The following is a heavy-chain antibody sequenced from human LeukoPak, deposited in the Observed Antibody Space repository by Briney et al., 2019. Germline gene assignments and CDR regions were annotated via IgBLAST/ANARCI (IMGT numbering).Heavy chain of an antibody. CDR3: ARDYWFDP. Sequence: PGGSLRLSCAASGFTFSSYEMNWVRQAPGKGLEWISYISSAGTTKIYADSVKGRFTISRDNAKNSLYLQMNSLRAEDTVVYYCARDYWFDPWGHGTLVTVPS. CDR2: ISSAGTTK. CDR1: GFTFSSYE. V-gene: IGHV3-48*03. J-gene: IGHJ5*02.